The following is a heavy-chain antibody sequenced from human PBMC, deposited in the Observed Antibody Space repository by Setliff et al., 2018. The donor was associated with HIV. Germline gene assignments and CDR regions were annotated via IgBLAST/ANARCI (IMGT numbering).Heavy chain of an antibody. Sequence: ASVKVSCKASSNTFINDVFNWVRQAPGQGLEWMGWISVYNEKGNYAQKFQDRISMTTDTSTSTVYMELRSLVSDDTAVYYCARRATTGDYHHFFDFWGQGTLVTVSS. V-gene: IGHV1-18*04. D-gene: IGHD4-17*01. J-gene: IGHJ4*02. CDR2: ISVYNEKG. CDR1: SNTFINDV. CDR3: ARRATTGDYHHFFDF.